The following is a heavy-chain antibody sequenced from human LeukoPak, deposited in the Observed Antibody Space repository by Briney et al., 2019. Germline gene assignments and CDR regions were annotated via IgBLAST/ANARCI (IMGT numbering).Heavy chain of an antibody. CDR2: IKEDGNPE. D-gene: IGHD1-26*01. V-gene: IGHV3-7*05. CDR1: GFTFSNYW. CDR3: ARNSETHYYFDY. Sequence: GGSLRLSCAASGFTFSNYWMSWVRQAPGKGLEWVANIKEDGNPEYYVDSVKGRFTISRDNAKNSLYLQMNSLRTDDTAVYYYARNSETHYYFDYWGQGTLVTVSS. J-gene: IGHJ4*02.